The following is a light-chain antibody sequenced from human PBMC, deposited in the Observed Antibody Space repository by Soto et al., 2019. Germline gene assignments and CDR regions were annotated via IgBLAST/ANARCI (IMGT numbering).Light chain of an antibody. CDR3: QQRYTWPPIT. Sequence: EIVLTQSPATLSLSPGERATLSCRASQSVSGYIAWYQQKLGQAPRLLISHASNRATGITARFSGSGSETDFTLTISSLEPEDFAVYYCQQRYTWPPITFGQGTRLELK. CDR2: HAS. J-gene: IGKJ5*01. CDR1: QSVSGY. V-gene: IGKV3-11*01.